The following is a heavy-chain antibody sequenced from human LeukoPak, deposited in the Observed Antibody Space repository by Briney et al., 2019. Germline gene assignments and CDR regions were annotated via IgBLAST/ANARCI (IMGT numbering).Heavy chain of an antibody. CDR2: IYPGDSDT. Sequence: GESLKISCKGSGYSFTSYWIGWVRQMPGKGLEWMGIIYPGDSDTRYSPSFPGQVTISAAKSISTAYLQWSSLKASDTALYYCARHTDDSSGYYGYWGQGTLVTVSS. D-gene: IGHD3-22*01. J-gene: IGHJ4*02. CDR1: GYSFTSYW. CDR3: ARHTDDSSGYYGY. V-gene: IGHV5-51*01.